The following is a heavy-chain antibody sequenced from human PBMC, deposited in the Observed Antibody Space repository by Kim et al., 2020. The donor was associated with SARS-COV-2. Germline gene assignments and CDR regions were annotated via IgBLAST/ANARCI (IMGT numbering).Heavy chain of an antibody. J-gene: IGHJ5*02. V-gene: IGHV3-11*06. Sequence: KGRVTITRDNAKNSMWLQMNSLRAGDTAVYYCAREEYYYGSGGGSWFDPWGQGTLVTVSS. D-gene: IGHD3-10*01. CDR3: AREEYYYGSGGGSWFDP.